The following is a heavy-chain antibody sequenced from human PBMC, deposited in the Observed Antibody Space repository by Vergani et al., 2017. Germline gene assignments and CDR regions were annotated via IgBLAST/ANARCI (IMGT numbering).Heavy chain of an antibody. CDR2: ISSSSSYT. CDR1: GFTFSDYY. J-gene: IGHJ4*02. CDR3: ARDHKTYDSSGYYLRFDY. Sequence: QVQLVESGGGLVKPGGSLRLSCAASGFTFSDYYMSWIRQAPGKGLEWVSYISSSSSYTNYADSVKGRFTISRDNAKNSLYLQMNSLRAEDTAVYYCARDHKTYDSSGYYLRFDYWGQGTLVTVSS. D-gene: IGHD3-22*01. V-gene: IGHV3-11*05.